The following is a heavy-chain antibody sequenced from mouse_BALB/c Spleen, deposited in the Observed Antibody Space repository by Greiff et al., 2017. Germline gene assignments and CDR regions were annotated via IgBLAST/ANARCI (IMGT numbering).Heavy chain of an antibody. CDR1: GFTFSSYT. V-gene: IGHV5-6-4*01. D-gene: IGHD2-14*01. CDR2: ISSGGSYT. Sequence: EVKLMESGGGLVKPGGSLKLSCAASGFTFSSYTMSWVRQTPEKRLEWVATISSGGSYTYYPDSVKGRFTISRDNAKNTLYLQMSNLNSKDTAMYYCTRGGYYYRYDWYVYYSIDYWCQGTSVTVSS. CDR3: TRGGYYYRYDWYVYYSIDY. J-gene: IGHJ4*01.